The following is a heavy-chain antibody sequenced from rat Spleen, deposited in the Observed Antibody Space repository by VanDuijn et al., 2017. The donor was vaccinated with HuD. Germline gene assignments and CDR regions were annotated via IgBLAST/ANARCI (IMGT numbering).Heavy chain of an antibody. CDR3: ARQRTTRLDY. CDR1: GFTFSDYG. CDR2: ISTGGDNT. D-gene: IGHD1-4*01. J-gene: IGHJ2*01. Sequence: EVQLVESGGGLVQPGRSLKLSYAASGFTFSDYGVAWVRQAPTKGLEWVATISTGGDNTFYRDSVKGRFTISRDNAKSTLYLQMDSLRSEDTATYYCARQRTTRLDYWGQGVMVTVSS. V-gene: IGHV5-29*01.